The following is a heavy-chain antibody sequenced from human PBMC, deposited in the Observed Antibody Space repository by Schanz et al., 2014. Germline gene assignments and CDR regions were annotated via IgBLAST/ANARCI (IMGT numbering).Heavy chain of an antibody. Sequence: QLQLQESGPGLVKPSETLSLSCTVSGGSISSRSYHWGWIRQPPGKGLEWIGSIYYSGSTHYNSPLKSRVTMSVDPPRTHFSRKLSSLTAADTAVYYCARHPIAVAGIWFDPWGQGTLVIVSS. J-gene: IGHJ5*02. D-gene: IGHD6-19*01. CDR1: GGSISSRSYH. CDR3: ARHPIAVAGIWFDP. V-gene: IGHV4-39*01. CDR2: IYYSGST.